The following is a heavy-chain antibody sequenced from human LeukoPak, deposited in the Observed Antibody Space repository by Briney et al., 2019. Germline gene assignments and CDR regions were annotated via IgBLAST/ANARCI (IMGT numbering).Heavy chain of an antibody. V-gene: IGHV4-39*01. D-gene: IGHD5-24*01. CDR3: ARRVVEMASLDY. CDR2: IYYSGST. CDR1: GGSISSYY. Sequence: MPSETLSLTCTVSGGSISSYYWNWIRQPPGKGLEWIGSIYYSGSTYYNPSLKSRVTISVDTSKNQFSLKLSSVTAADTAVYYCARRVVEMASLDYWGQGTLVTVSS. J-gene: IGHJ4*02.